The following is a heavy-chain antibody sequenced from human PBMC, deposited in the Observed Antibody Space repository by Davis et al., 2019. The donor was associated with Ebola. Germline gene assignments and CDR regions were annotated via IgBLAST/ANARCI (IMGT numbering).Heavy chain of an antibody. CDR1: GFSFNRES. J-gene: IGHJ4*02. Sequence: PGGSLRLSCAASGFSFNRESMTWLRQPPGKGLESVSIFNRDDARYYAASVGGRFSISRDISKDILYLQMNSLRVEDTAIYYCAIYGPRSSCDGCWGQGTLVTVSS. CDR2: FNRDDAR. D-gene: IGHD3-10*01. V-gene: IGHV3-53*01. CDR3: AIYGPRSSCDGC.